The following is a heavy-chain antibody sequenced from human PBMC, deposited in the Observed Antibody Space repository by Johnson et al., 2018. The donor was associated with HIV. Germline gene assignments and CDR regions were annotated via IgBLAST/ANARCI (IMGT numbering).Heavy chain of an antibody. Sequence: VQLVESGGGVVQPGRSLRLSCAASGFTVSSNYMSWVRQAPGKGLEWVSVIYSGGSTYYADSVKGRFTISRDNSKNTLYLQMNSLRAEDTAVYYCASVPMIVVLDGAFDIWGQGTRVTVSA. CDR2: IYSGGST. D-gene: IGHD3-22*01. V-gene: IGHV3-66*01. CDR3: ASVPMIVVLDGAFDI. J-gene: IGHJ3*02. CDR1: GFTVSSNY.